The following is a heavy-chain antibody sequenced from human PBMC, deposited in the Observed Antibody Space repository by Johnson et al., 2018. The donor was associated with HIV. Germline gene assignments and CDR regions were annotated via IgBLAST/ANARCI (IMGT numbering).Heavy chain of an antibody. CDR1: GFTFSSYG. Sequence: QVQLVESGGGVVQPGRSLRLSCAASGFTFSSYGMHWVRQAPCKVLEWVAVIWFDGSNKYYADSVTGRFTISRDNSKNTLYLQRRADDTAGYYCAKDLGGYSSGWYGDALDIWGQGTMVTVSS. CDR2: IWFDGSNK. V-gene: IGHV3-33*06. CDR3: AKDLGGYSSGWYGDALDI. D-gene: IGHD6-19*01. J-gene: IGHJ3*02.